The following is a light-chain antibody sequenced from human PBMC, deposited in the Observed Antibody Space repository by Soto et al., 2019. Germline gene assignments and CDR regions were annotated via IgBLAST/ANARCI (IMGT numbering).Light chain of an antibody. CDR3: QQDHTFDP. J-gene: IGKJ2*01. CDR1: QSVSSW. CDR2: KES. V-gene: IGKV1-5*03. Sequence: DIRMTQSPSTLSASVGDRVTITCRASQSVSSWLACYQQKPGKAPNLLIYKESTLEGGVPSRFSGSGSETEFTLTISCLQADDYATHYCQQDHTFDPFGQGTTLEIK.